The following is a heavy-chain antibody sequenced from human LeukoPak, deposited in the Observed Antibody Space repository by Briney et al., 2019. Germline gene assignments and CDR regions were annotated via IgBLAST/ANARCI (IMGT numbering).Heavy chain of an antibody. Sequence: GASVKVSCKVSGYTLSELSMHWVRQAPGNGLEWMGGFDPEDDERIYAQKFQGRVTMTEDTSTDTAYMELSSLRSEDTAIYYCATELRSGYFDYWGQGTLVTVSS. CDR3: ATELRSGYFDY. J-gene: IGHJ4*02. D-gene: IGHD3-22*01. CDR1: GYTLSELS. V-gene: IGHV1-24*01. CDR2: FDPEDDER.